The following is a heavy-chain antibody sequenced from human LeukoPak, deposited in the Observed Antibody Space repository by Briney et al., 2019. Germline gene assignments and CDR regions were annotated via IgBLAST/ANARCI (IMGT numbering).Heavy chain of an antibody. CDR3: ARGGLFAFDI. V-gene: IGHV4-59*01. Sequence: SETLSLTCTVSGGSISSYYWSWIRQPPGKGLELIGYIYSTGNTNYNPSLKSRVAISVDTFRNQFSLKLTSVTAADTAVFYCARGGLFAFDIWGQGTMVIVSS. J-gene: IGHJ3*02. CDR2: IYSTGNT. CDR1: GGSISSYY.